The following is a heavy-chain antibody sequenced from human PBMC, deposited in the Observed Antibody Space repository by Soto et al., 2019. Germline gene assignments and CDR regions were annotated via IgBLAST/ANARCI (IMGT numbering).Heavy chain of an antibody. CDR2: INHSGST. CDR3: ARRRVTIFGVALYYFDY. CDR1: GGSLSGYY. Sequence: QVQLQQWGAGLLKPSETLSLTCAVYGGSLSGYYWSWIRQPPGKGLEWIGEINHSGSTNYNPSLKSRVTISVDTSKNQFSLKLSSVTAADTAVYYCARRRVTIFGVALYYFDYWGQGTRVTVSS. J-gene: IGHJ4*02. V-gene: IGHV4-34*01. D-gene: IGHD3-3*01.